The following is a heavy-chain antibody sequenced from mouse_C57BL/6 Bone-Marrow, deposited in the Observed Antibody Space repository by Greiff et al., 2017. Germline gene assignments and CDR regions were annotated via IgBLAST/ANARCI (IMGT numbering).Heavy chain of an antibody. J-gene: IGHJ4*01. CDR1: GYTFTNYW. CDR3: ARFDYDDYYAMDY. CDR2: IYPGGGYT. V-gene: IGHV1-63*01. Sequence: VQLQQSGAELVRPGTSVKMSCKASGYTFTNYWIGWAKPRPGHGLEWIGDIYPGGGYTNYNEKFKGKATLTAYKSSSTSYMQFSSLTSEDSAIYDCARFDYDDYYAMDYWVQGTSVTVSS. D-gene: IGHD2-4*01.